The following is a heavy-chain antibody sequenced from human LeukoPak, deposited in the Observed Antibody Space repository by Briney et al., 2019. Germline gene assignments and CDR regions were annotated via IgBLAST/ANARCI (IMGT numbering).Heavy chain of an antibody. J-gene: IGHJ4*02. CDR1: GYNFPTSW. CDR2: IYPVDSGESDI. D-gene: IGHD3-10*01. Sequence: PGESLKICCKGSGYNFPTSWIGWVRQVPGKGLEWMAIIYPVDSGESDIKYSPSFQGQVTISADRSINTAYLQWSSLKASDTAMYYCARPVYFGSHDWGQGTLVTVSS. CDR3: ARPVYFGSHD. V-gene: IGHV5-51*01.